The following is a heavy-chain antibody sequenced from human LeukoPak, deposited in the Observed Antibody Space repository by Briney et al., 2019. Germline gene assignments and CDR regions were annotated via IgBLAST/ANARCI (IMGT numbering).Heavy chain of an antibody. CDR2: ISGSGGST. CDR3: AKSKGYDSSGYSDY. D-gene: IGHD3-22*01. V-gene: IGHV3-23*01. J-gene: IGHJ4*02. Sequence: GGSLRLSCAASGFTFSSYGMSWVRQAPGKGLEWVSAISGSGGSTYYADSVKGRFTISRDNSKNTLYLQMNSLRAEDTAVYYCAKSKGYDSSGYSDYWGQGTLATVSS. CDR1: GFTFSSYG.